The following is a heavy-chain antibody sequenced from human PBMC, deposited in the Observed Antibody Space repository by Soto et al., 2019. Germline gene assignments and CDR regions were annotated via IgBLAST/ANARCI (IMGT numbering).Heavy chain of an antibody. Sequence: GGSLRLSCAASGFTFSSYGMHWVRQAPGKGLEWVAVIWYDGSNKYYADSVKGRFTISRDNSKNTLYLQMNSLRAEDTAVYYCARADVRWRAFDIWGQGTMVTVSS. CDR1: GFTFSSYG. V-gene: IGHV3-33*01. D-gene: IGHD4-17*01. J-gene: IGHJ3*02. CDR2: IWYDGSNK. CDR3: ARADVRWRAFDI.